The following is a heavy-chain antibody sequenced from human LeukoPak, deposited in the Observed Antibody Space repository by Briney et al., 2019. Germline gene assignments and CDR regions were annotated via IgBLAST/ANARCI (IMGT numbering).Heavy chain of an antibody. Sequence: PGGSLRLSCAASGFTFGNFTMSWVRQAPGMGLEWVSGISGGAGSTFYADSVEGRFTISRVNSKNTVYLQMNSLRADDTAVYFCAKGSTPDPMLLSPFDYWGQGTLVTVSS. J-gene: IGHJ4*02. CDR3: AKGSTPDPMLLSPFDY. V-gene: IGHV3-23*01. D-gene: IGHD1-14*01. CDR2: ISGGAGST. CDR1: GFTFGNFT.